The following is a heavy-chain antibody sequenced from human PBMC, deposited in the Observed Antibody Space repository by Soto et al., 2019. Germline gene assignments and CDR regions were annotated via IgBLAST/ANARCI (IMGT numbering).Heavy chain of an antibody. V-gene: IGHV3-23*01. CDR2: LSGSGDRP. J-gene: IGHJ4*02. CDR3: AKKLEGAGTLDY. CDR1: GFTFSSNA. Sequence: EVQLLESGGGLGQPGGSLRLSCAASGFTFSSNAMSWVRQAPGKGLEWVSALSGSGDRPIYADSVKGRFTISRDNSRSALYLQMNSLRAEDTAVYYCAKKLEGAGTLDYWGQGTLVTVSS. D-gene: IGHD6-13*01.